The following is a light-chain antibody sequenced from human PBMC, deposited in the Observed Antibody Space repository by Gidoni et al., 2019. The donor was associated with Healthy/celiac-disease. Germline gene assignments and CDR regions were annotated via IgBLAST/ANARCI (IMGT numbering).Light chain of an antibody. Sequence: DIQITQSPSSLSASVGDRVTITCRASQSISSYLNWYQQKPGKAPKLLSYAASSLQSGVPSRFSGSGSGTDFTLTIGSLQPEDFATYYCQQSYSTPRSFGQGTKLEIK. V-gene: IGKV1-39*01. CDR1: QSISSY. J-gene: IGKJ2*03. CDR3: QQSYSTPRS. CDR2: AAS.